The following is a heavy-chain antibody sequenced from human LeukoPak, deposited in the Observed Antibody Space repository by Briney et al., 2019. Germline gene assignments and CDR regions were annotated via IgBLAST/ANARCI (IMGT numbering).Heavy chain of an antibody. CDR3: AREGGAGGTIDY. CDR1: GFTFSSYG. Sequence: GGSLRLSCAASGFTFSSYGMHWVRQAPGKGLEWVAVIWSDGSNKYYADSVKARFTISRDNSKNTLYLQMNSLRAEDTAVYYCAREGGAGGTIDYWGQGTLVTVSS. J-gene: IGHJ4*02. D-gene: IGHD2-8*01. CDR2: IWSDGSNK. V-gene: IGHV3-33*01.